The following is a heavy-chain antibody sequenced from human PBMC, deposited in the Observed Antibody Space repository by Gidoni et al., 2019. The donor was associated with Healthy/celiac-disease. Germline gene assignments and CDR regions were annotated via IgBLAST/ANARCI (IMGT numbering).Heavy chain of an antibody. V-gene: IGHV4-34*01. CDR2: INHSGST. J-gene: IGHJ5*02. D-gene: IGHD5-18*01. Sequence: QVQLQQWGAGLLKPSETLSLTCAVYGGSFSGYYWSWIRQPPGKGLEWIGEINHSGSTNYNPSLKSRVTISVDTSKNQFSLKLSSVTAADTAVYYCAREEYSYGDWFDPWGQGTLVTVSS. CDR3: AREEYSYGDWFDP. CDR1: GGSFSGYY.